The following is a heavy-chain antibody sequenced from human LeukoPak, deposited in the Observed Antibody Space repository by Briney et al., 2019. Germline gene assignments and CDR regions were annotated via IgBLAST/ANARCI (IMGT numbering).Heavy chain of an antibody. V-gene: IGHV4-34*01. CDR2: INHSGST. CDR1: GGSFSGYY. J-gene: IGHJ4*02. D-gene: IGHD6-13*01. CDR3: ARGRPAGTDY. Sequence: PSETLSLSCAVYGGSFSGYYWSWIRQPPGKGLEWIGEINHSGSTNYNPSLKSRVTISVDTSKNQFSLKLSSVTAADTAVYYCARGRPAGTDYWGQGTLVTVSS.